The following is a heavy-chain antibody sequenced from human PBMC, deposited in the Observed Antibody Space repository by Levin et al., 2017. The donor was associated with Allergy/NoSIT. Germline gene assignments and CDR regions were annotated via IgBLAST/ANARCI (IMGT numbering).Heavy chain of an antibody. V-gene: IGHV5-51*01. Sequence: TGGSLRLSCKGSGYSFTSYWIGWVRQMPGKGLEWMGIIYPGDSDTRYSPSFQGQVTISADKSISTAYLQWSSLKASDTAMYYCARRKRITIFGVVPFYFDYWGQGTLVTVSS. CDR2: IYPGDSDT. J-gene: IGHJ4*02. CDR3: ARRKRITIFGVVPFYFDY. CDR1: GYSFTSYW. D-gene: IGHD3-3*01.